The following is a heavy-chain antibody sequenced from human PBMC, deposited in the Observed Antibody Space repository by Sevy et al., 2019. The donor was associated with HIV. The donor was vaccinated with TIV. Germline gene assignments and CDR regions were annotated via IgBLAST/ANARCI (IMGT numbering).Heavy chain of an antibody. CDR2: FSSDGGGT. V-gene: IGHV3-64D*06. CDR3: VKDPDYDFWRGDYGMDV. CDR1: GFTFRNYA. J-gene: IGHJ6*02. D-gene: IGHD3-3*01. Sequence: GGSLRLSCSASGFTFRNYAMNWVRQAPGKGLKYVSAFSSDGGGTYYADSVRGRFTISRDNSKNTLYLQMRSLRVEDTAVYYCVKDPDYDFWRGDYGMDVWGQGTTVTVSS.